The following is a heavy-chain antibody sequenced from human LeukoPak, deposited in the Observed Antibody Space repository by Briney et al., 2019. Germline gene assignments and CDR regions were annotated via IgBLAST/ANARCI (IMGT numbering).Heavy chain of an antibody. V-gene: IGHV4-39*01. CDR2: MYYSGST. CDR3: ARQVTSSRRTPFDY. Sequence: SETLSLTCTVSGGSINSTNHYWGWIRRPPGKALEWIGTMYYSGSTYYNPSLKSRVTISVDTSKNQFSLKLSSVTAADTAIYYCARQVTSSRRTPFDYWGQGTLVTVSS. J-gene: IGHJ4*02. D-gene: IGHD6-13*01. CDR1: GGSINSTNHY.